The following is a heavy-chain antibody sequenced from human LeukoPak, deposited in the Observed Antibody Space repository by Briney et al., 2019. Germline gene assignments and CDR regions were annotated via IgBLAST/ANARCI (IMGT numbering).Heavy chain of an antibody. D-gene: IGHD5-12*01. Sequence: SETLSLTCTVSGGSISSSSYYWSWIRQPPGKGLEWIGEINHSGSTNYNPSLKSRVTISVDTSKNQFSLKLYSVTAADTAVYYCARGSRYSGYVPNYWGQGTLVTVSS. CDR2: INHSGST. CDR1: GGSISSSSYY. J-gene: IGHJ4*02. CDR3: ARGSRYSGYVPNY. V-gene: IGHV4-39*07.